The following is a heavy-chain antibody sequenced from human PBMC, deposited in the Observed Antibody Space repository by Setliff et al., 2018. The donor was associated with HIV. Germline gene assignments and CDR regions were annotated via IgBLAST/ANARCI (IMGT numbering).Heavy chain of an antibody. V-gene: IGHV4-4*07. CDR2: VHSTGTT. J-gene: IGHJ3*01. D-gene: IGHD3-22*01. CDR3: ARARITMTGGRLEPYAFDR. Sequence: SETLSLTCSVSGGSLQGYYWSWIRQPAGEGLEYIGRVHSTGTTIYNPSLKSRVTMSVDTSKNQLSLKLRSVTAADTAVYYCARARITMTGGRLEPYAFDRWGQGTKVTVSS. CDR1: GGSLQGYY.